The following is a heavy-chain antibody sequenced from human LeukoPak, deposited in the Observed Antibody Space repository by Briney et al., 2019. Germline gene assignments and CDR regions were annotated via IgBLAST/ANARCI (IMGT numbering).Heavy chain of an antibody. J-gene: IGHJ6*02. CDR1: GFTFSSYA. D-gene: IGHD3-10*01. Sequence: QAGGSLRLSCAASGFTFSSYAMSWVRQAPGKGLEWVSAISGSGGSTYYADSVKGRFTISRHNSKNTLYLQMNSLRAEDTAVYYCARDHGTMVRGVYGLYYYGMDVWGQGTTVTVSS. CDR2: ISGSGGST. CDR3: ARDHGTMVRGVYGLYYYGMDV. V-gene: IGHV3-23*01.